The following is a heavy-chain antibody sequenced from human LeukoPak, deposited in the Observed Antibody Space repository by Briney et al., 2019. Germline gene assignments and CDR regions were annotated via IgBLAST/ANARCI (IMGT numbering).Heavy chain of an antibody. V-gene: IGHV4-59*01. CDR1: DDSITMYY. D-gene: IGHD4-11*01. CDR3: ARGRVSSSTWYSTYYYFFYMDF. J-gene: IGHJ6*03. CDR2: VDHTGST. Sequence: SETLSLTCSVSDDSITMYYWTWIRQPPAKGLELIGYVDHTGSTKFNPSLNGRVRITRDTSNNFFSLCLRSVTAADTAGYCCARGRVSSSTWYSTYYYFFYMDFWGKGTTVTVSS.